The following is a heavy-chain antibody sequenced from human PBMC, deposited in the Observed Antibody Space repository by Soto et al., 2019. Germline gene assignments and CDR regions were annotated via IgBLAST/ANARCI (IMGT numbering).Heavy chain of an antibody. CDR3: ARDRDWNLDY. Sequence: QMQLVQSGPEVKKPGTSVKVSCKASGFTFTSSAVQWVRQARGQRLEWIGWISTDKGNTKYAQNFQSRATLTTDTSTSTAYMELRSLRSDDTAVYYCARDRDWNLDYWGQGTLVTVSS. CDR1: GFTFTSSA. D-gene: IGHD1-1*01. CDR2: ISTDKGNT. V-gene: IGHV1-58*01. J-gene: IGHJ4*02.